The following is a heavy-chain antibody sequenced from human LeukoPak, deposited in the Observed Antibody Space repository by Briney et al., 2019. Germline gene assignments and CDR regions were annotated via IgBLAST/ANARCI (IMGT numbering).Heavy chain of an antibody. CDR1: GYPFSSGYY. D-gene: IGHD6-6*01. J-gene: IGHJ4*02. Sequence: SETLSLTCTVSGYPFSSGYYWGWIRQPPGKGLEWIGSIYHSGSTYYNPSLKSRVTISVDTSKNQFSLKLSSVTAADTAVYYCARDLYSSSANFDYWGQGTLVTVSS. V-gene: IGHV4-38-2*02. CDR2: IYHSGST. CDR3: ARDLYSSSANFDY.